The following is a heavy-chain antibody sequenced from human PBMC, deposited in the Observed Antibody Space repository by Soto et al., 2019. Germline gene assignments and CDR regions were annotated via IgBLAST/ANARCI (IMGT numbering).Heavy chain of an antibody. CDR3: ARDRWGGLERRFDYYYYGMDV. D-gene: IGHD1-1*01. CDR1: GDSLSSNSAA. Sequence: PSQTLSLTCVISGDSLSSNSAAWNWIRQSPSRGLEWLGRTYYRSKWYNDYAVSVKSRITINPDTSKNQFSLQLNSVTPEDTAVYYCARDRWGGLERRFDYYYYGMDVWGQGTTVTVSS. V-gene: IGHV6-1*01. CDR2: TYYRSKWYN. J-gene: IGHJ6*02.